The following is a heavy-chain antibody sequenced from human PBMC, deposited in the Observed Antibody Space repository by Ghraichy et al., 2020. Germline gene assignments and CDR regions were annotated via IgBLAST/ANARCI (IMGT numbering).Heavy chain of an antibody. J-gene: IGHJ3*01. Sequence: GGSLRLSCAASGFYFSNFGIHWVRQAPGKGLEWVAVISYDGSNKYYVDSVKGRFTISRDNSKNTLFLQMNNLRTEDTAVYYCAKERLRMGASFDVWGQGTTVTVSS. CDR3: AKERLRMGASFDV. D-gene: IGHD3-16*01. CDR1: GFYFSNFG. V-gene: IGHV3-30*18. CDR2: ISYDGSNK.